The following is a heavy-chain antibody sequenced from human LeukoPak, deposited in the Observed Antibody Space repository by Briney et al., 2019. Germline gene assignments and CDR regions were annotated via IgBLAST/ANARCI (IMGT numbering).Heavy chain of an antibody. J-gene: IGHJ4*02. D-gene: IGHD6-19*01. Sequence: PGGSLRLSCAASGFTFSSYSMTWVRQAPGKGLEWVSAISGSGGSTYYADSVKGRFTISRDNSKNTLYLQMNSLRAEDTAVYYCAIQYSSGWYGYWGQGTLVTVSS. CDR1: GFTFSSYS. CDR3: AIQYSSGWYGY. CDR2: ISGSGGST. V-gene: IGHV3-23*01.